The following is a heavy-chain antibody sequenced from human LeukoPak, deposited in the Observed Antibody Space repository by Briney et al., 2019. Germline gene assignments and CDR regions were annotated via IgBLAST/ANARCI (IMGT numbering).Heavy chain of an antibody. V-gene: IGHV4-39*07. Sequence: SETLSLTCTVSGGSISSSSYYWGWIRQPPGKGLEWIGSIYYSGSTYYNPSLKSRVTISVDTSKNQFSLKLSSVTAADTAVYYCARGGSYCGGDCYYPGASSYYYYMDVWGKGTTVTVSS. CDR3: ARGGSYCGGDCYYPGASSYYYYMDV. D-gene: IGHD2-21*01. CDR1: GGSISSSSYY. J-gene: IGHJ6*03. CDR2: IYYSGST.